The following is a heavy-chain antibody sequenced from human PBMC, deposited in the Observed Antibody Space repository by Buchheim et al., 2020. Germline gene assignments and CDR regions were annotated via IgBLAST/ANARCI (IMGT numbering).Heavy chain of an antibody. CDR2: ISYDGSNE. V-gene: IGHV3-30*18. CDR3: AKDLVRNHNYGVDV. Sequence: QGQLVESGGGVVQPGRSLRLSCAASKFTFSSYGMHWVRQPPGKGLEWVAVISYDGSNEYYADSVKGRFTISRDSSKNTLYLQMNSLRADDTAVYFCAKDLVRNHNYGVDVWGQGTT. J-gene: IGHJ6*02. D-gene: IGHD1-14*01. CDR1: KFTFSSYG.